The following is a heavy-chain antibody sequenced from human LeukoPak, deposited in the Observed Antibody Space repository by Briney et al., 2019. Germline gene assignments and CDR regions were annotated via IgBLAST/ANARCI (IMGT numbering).Heavy chain of an antibody. CDR1: GYTFTGYY. D-gene: IGHD3-22*01. J-gene: IGHJ3*02. CDR3: ATGSRSMIVVVTSDAFDI. V-gene: IGHV1-2*02. Sequence: ASVKVSCKASGYTFTGYYIHWVRQAPGQGLEWMGWINPNTGGTNYAHKFQGRVTMTRDTSISTAYMELSRLRSDETAVYCCATGSRSMIVVVTSDAFDIWGQGTMVTVSS. CDR2: INPNTGGT.